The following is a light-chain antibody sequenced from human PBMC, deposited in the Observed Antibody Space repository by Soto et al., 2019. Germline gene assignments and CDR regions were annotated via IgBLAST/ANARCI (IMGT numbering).Light chain of an antibody. CDR3: SSHTTSSIWV. CDR2: EVS. J-gene: IGLJ3*02. CDR1: SSDVGDYNF. Sequence: QSVLTQPASVSGSPGQSITISCTGTSSDVGDYNFVSWYQQLPGKAPKLMMYEVSHRPSGVSNRFSGSKSGNTASLTISGLLAEYEAHYFCSSHTTSSIWVFGGGTKLNVL. V-gene: IGLV2-14*03.